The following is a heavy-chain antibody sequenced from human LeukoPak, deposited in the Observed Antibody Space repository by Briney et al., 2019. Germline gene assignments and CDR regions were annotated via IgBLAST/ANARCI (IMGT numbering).Heavy chain of an antibody. CDR2: ISWDGGST. J-gene: IGHJ5*02. V-gene: IGHV3-43D*04. CDR3: AKALTYYDFWNGFDP. D-gene: IGHD3-3*01. Sequence: PGGSLRLSCAASGFTFDDYAMHWVRQAPGKGLEWVSLISWDGGSTYYADSVKGRFTISRDNSKNPLYLQMNSLRAEDTALYYCAKALTYYDFWNGFDPWGQGTLVTVSS. CDR1: GFTFDDYA.